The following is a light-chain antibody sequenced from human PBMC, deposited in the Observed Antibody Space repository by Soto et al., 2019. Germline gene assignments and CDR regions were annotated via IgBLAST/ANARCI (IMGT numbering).Light chain of an antibody. CDR3: SSYAGSNNYVI. V-gene: IGLV2-8*01. CDR2: DVS. Sequence: QSALTLPPSASGSPGQSVTISCTGTSSDVGYYNYVSWYQQHPGKAPKLMIYDVSKRPSGVPDRFSGSKSGNTASLTVSGLQAEDEADYYCSSYAGSNNYVIFGGGTKLTVL. J-gene: IGLJ2*01. CDR1: SSDVGYYNY.